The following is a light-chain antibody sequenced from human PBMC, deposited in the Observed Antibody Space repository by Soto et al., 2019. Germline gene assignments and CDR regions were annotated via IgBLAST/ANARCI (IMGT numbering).Light chain of an antibody. CDR1: SSNIGAGYD. Sequence: QSALTQPPSVSGAPGQRVTISCTGSSSNIGAGYDVHWYQHLPGTAPKLLIYGNSNRPSGVPDRFSGSKSGTSASLAITGLQAEDEADYYCQSYDSSLTPFVFGTGTKVTVL. CDR2: GNS. V-gene: IGLV1-40*01. J-gene: IGLJ1*01. CDR3: QSYDSSLTPFV.